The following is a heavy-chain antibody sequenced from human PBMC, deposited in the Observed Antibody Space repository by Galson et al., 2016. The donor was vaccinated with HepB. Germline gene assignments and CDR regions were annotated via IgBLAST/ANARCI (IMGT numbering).Heavy chain of an antibody. CDR2: IYPSDSDT. J-gene: IGHJ6*02. D-gene: IGHD3-9*01. Sequence: QSGAEVKKPGESLKISCKGSGYSFTRYYIAWVRQMPGKGLEWMGIIYPSDSDTRYSPSFQRQVTISADKSINTAYLQWSSLKASDTAMYYCARRRDILTGYHSYYYVMDVGGQGTTVTVSS. V-gene: IGHV5-51*01. CDR1: GYSFTRYY. CDR3: ARRRDILTGYHSYYYVMDV.